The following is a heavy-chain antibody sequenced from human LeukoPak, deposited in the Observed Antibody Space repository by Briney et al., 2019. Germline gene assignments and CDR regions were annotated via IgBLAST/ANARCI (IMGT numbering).Heavy chain of an antibody. Sequence: GGSLRLSCAASGFTFSSYSMNWVRQAPGKGLEWVSSISSSSSYIYYADSVKGRFTISRDNAKNSLYLQMNSLRAEDTAVYYCARAPEMATIFINWFDPWGQGTLVTVSS. V-gene: IGHV3-21*01. J-gene: IGHJ5*02. CDR3: ARAPEMATIFINWFDP. CDR2: ISSSSSYI. D-gene: IGHD5-24*01. CDR1: GFTFSSYS.